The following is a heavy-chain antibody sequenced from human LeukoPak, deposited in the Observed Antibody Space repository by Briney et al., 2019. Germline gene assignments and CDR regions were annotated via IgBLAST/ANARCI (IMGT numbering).Heavy chain of an antibody. CDR2: IKQDGSEK. V-gene: IGHV3-7*01. D-gene: IGHD1-7*01. CDR3: ARVSRPLTGTTRRVQTNFDY. CDR1: GFTFSSYW. J-gene: IGHJ4*02. Sequence: PGGSLRLSCAASGFTFSSYWMSWVRQAPGKGLEWVANIKQDGSEKYYVDSVKGRFTISGDNAKNSLYLQMNSLRAEDTAVYYCARVSRPLTGTTRRVQTNFDYWGQGTLVTVSS.